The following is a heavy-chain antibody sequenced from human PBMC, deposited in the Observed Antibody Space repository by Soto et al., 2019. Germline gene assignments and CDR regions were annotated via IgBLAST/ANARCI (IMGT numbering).Heavy chain of an antibody. Sequence: QVQLVESGGGVVQPGRSLRLSCAASGFTFSSYGMHWVRQAPGKGLEWVAVIWYDGSNKYYADSVKGRFTISRDNSQNTLYLQMNSLRAEYTAVYYCARDPRYGGYGHREPPDYWGKGTLVTVSS. D-gene: IGHD5-12*01. CDR1: GFTFSSYG. CDR2: IWYDGSNK. J-gene: IGHJ4*02. CDR3: ARDPRYGGYGHREPPDY. V-gene: IGHV3-33*01.